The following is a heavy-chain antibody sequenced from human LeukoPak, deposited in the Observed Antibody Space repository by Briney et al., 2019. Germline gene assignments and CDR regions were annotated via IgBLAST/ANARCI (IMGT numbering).Heavy chain of an antibody. D-gene: IGHD3-3*01. Sequence: GGSLRLSCAASGFTFSSYAMSWVRQAPGKGLEWVSAISGSGGSTYYADSVKGRFTISRDNSKNTLYLQMNSLRAEDTAVYYCAKDLDKVAGYYDFWSGYYPTAEYFQHWGQGTLVTVSS. CDR3: AKDLDKVAGYYDFWSGYYPTAEYFQH. CDR1: GFTFSSYA. CDR2: ISGSGGST. V-gene: IGHV3-23*01. J-gene: IGHJ1*01.